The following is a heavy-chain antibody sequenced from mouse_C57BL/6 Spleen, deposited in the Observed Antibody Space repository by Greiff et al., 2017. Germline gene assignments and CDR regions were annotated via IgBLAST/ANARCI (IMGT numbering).Heavy chain of an antibody. Sequence: VQLQQSGAELVKPGASVKMSCKASGYTFTSYWITWVKQRPGQGLEWIGDIYPGSGSTNYNEKFKSKATLTVDTSSSTAYMQLSSLTSEDSAVDYCAREREITLRYVDDWGTGTTLTVSS. J-gene: IGHJ1*03. CDR1: GYTFTSYW. D-gene: IGHD2-4*01. V-gene: IGHV1-55*01. CDR3: AREREITLRYVDD. CDR2: IYPGSGST.